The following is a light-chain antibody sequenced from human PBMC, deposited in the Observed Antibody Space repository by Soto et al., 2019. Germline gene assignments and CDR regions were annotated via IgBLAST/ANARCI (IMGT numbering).Light chain of an antibody. Sequence: DIQMTQSPSTLSASVGDRVTLTCRASQSVSSWLAWYQQKPGKAPKLLIYDVSSLKSGVPSRFSGSGSGTKFALTISSLQPDDFATYYCLQYKAYSTFGQGTKVDIK. CDR2: DVS. CDR3: LQYKAYST. V-gene: IGKV1-5*01. CDR1: QSVSSW. J-gene: IGKJ1*01.